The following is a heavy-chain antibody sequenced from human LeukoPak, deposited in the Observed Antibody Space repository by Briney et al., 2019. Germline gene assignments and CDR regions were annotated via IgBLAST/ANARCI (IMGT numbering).Heavy chain of an antibody. D-gene: IGHD3-9*01. Sequence: GGSLRLSCAASGFTFSNYAMSWVRQAPGKGLEWVSAITGSGGGTYYADSVKGRFTISRDNSKNTLYLQMNSLRAEDTAVYYCAKWGDYDVLTGYYDPDYWGQGTLVTVSS. V-gene: IGHV3-23*01. CDR2: ITGSGGGT. CDR3: AKWGDYDVLTGYYDPDY. J-gene: IGHJ4*02. CDR1: GFTFSNYA.